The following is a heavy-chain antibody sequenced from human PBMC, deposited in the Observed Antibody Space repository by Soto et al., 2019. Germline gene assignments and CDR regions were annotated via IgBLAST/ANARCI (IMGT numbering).Heavy chain of an antibody. CDR3: ARVYLDYGSGSHLVSPHPFDY. V-gene: IGHV1-69*06. J-gene: IGHJ4*02. CDR2: IIPIFGTA. Sequence: SVKVSCKASGSTFSSYAISWVRQAPGQGLEWMGRIIPIFGTANYAQKFQGRVTITADKSTSTAYMELSSLRSEDTAVYYCARVYLDYGSGSHLVSPHPFDYWGQGTLVT. D-gene: IGHD3-10*01. CDR1: GSTFSSYA.